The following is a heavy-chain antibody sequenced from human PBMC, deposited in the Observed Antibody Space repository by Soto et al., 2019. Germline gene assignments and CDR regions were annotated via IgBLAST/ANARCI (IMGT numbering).Heavy chain of an antibody. CDR2: IWYDGSNK. V-gene: IGHV3-33*01. D-gene: IGHD6-13*01. CDR1: GFPFSSYG. J-gene: IGHJ4*02. Sequence: PGGSLRLSCAASGFPFSSYGMHWVRQAPGKGLEWVAVIWYDGSNKYYADSVKGRFTISRDNSKNTLYLQMNSLRAEDTAVYYCARALLNIASRPFDYWGQGTLVTVSS. CDR3: ARALLNIASRPFDY.